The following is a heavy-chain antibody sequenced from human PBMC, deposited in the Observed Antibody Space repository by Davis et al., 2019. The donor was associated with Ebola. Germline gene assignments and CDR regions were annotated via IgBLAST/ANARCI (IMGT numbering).Heavy chain of an antibody. J-gene: IGHJ4*02. Sequence: PGGSLRLSCATSGFTFSSNSMNWVRQAPGKGLEWVSYISSGISTIYYADSVKGRFTISRDNAKNSLYLQMNSLRAEDTAVYYCARMDYYYGSHLDNWGQGTLVTVSS. D-gene: IGHD3-10*01. CDR1: GFTFSSNS. V-gene: IGHV3-48*04. CDR3: ARMDYYYGSHLDN. CDR2: ISSGISTI.